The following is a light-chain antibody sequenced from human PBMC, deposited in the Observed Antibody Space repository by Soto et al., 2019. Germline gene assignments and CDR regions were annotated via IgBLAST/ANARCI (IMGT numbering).Light chain of an antibody. J-gene: IGLJ2*01. CDR1: SSDVGGYNY. V-gene: IGLV2-14*01. CDR2: DVS. CDR3: SSYTSSSTLGHVV. Sequence: QSALTQPASVSGSPGQSITISCTGTSSDVGGYNYVSWYQQHPGQAPKLMIYDVSNRPSGVSNRFSGTNSGNTAALTISGHQAEDEADYYCSSYTSSSTLGHVVFGGGTKLTVL.